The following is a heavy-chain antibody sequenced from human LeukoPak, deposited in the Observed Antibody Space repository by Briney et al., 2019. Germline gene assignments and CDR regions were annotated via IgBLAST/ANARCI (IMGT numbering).Heavy chain of an antibody. D-gene: IGHD3-3*01. V-gene: IGHV4-4*07. CDR3: AREGDYDFWSGQYYFDY. J-gene: IGHJ4*02. CDR1: GGSISSYY. CDR2: IYTSGST. Sequence: SETLSLTCTVSGGSISSYYWSWIRQPAGKGLEWIGRIYTSGSTNYNPSLKSRVTMSVDTSKSQFSLKLSSVTAADTAVYYCAREGDYDFWSGQYYFDYWGQGTLVTVSS.